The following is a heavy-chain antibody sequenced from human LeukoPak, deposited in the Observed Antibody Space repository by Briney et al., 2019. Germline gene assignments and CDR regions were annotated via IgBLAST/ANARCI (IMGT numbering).Heavy chain of an antibody. Sequence: GGSLRPSCAASGLTLRSDAMSWVREAPGAGLEWVSAISDSCGSTCYADSVKGRFTISRDNSKNKLYLQMNSLRAEDTAIYVCEKDLGPSVLGGGYDNEDYWGQGTLVTVSS. CDR3: EKDLGPSVLGGGYDNEDY. CDR1: GLTLRSDA. V-gene: IGHV3-23*01. J-gene: IGHJ4*02. CDR2: ISDSCGST. D-gene: IGHD5-12*01.